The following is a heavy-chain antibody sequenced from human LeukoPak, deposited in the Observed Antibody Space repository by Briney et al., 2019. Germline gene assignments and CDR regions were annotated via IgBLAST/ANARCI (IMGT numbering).Heavy chain of an antibody. D-gene: IGHD1-26*01. J-gene: IGHJ5*02. CDR2: IYYSGST. CDR3: ARAIVGATSWFDP. V-gene: IGHV4-59*01. Sequence: SETLSLTCTVSGGSINSYYWSWIRQPPGKGLEWIGYIYYSGSTNYNPSLKSRVTISVDTSKNQFSLKLNSVTAADTAVYYCARAIVGATSWFDPWGQGTLVTVSS. CDR1: GGSINSYY.